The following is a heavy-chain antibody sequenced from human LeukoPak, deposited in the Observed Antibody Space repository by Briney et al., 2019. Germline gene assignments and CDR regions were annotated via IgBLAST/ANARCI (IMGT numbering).Heavy chain of an antibody. D-gene: IGHD2-21*02. V-gene: IGHV4-39*01. CDR2: IYYSVST. J-gene: IGHJ4*02. CDR3: ARHGHHGDHDY. CDR1: GGSISSSSYY. Sequence: PSETLSLTCTVSGGSISSSSYYWGWIRQPPGKGLEWIVSIYYSVSTYYNPSLNSPVTISVDTSKNQSSLKLTSVTAADTAVYYCARHGHHGDHDYWGQGTLVTVSS.